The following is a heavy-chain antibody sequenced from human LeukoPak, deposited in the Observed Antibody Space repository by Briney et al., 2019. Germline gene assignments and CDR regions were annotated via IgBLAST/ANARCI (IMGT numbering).Heavy chain of an antibody. D-gene: IGHD1-20*01. V-gene: IGHV4-34*01. CDR2: INHSGST. Sequence: PSETLSLTCAVHGGSFSGYYWSWIRQPPGKGLEWIGEINHSGSTNYNPSLKSRVTISVDTSKNQFSLKLSSVTAADTAVYYCARGLTVLYNWDYYYYYMDVWGKGTTVTVSS. CDR1: GGSFSGYY. CDR3: ARGLTVLYNWDYYYYYMDV. J-gene: IGHJ6*03.